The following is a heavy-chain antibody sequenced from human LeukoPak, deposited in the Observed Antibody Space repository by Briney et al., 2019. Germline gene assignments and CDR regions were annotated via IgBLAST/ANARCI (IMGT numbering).Heavy chain of an antibody. V-gene: IGHV3-74*01. D-gene: IGHD6-13*01. CDR3: ARERGSSWAFDY. CDR1: GFTFSSYW. J-gene: IGHJ4*02. Sequence: GGSLRLSCAASGFTFSSYWMHWLRHAPGKGLVWVSRINSDGSSTSYADSVKGRFTISRDNAKNTLYLQMNSLRAEDTAVYYCARERGSSWAFDYWGQGTLVTVSS. CDR2: INSDGSST.